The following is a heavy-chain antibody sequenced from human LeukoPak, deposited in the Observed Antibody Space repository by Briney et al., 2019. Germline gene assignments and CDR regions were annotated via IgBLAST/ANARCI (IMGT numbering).Heavy chain of an antibody. J-gene: IGHJ4*02. CDR1: GYTFTGYY. V-gene: IGHV1-2*02. CDR2: INPNSGGT. CDR3: ARESDYYGSGRYD. Sequence: ASVKVSCKASGYTFTGYYMHWVRQAPGQGLEWMGWINPNSGGTNYAQKFQGRVTMTRDTSISTAYMELSRLRSDDTAVYYCARESDYYGSGRYDWGQGTLVTVSS. D-gene: IGHD3-10*01.